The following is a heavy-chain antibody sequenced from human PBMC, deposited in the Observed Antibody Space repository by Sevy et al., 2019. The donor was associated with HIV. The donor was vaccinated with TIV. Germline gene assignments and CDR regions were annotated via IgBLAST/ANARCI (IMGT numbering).Heavy chain of an antibody. CDR2: ISSSSSYI. Sequence: GGSLRLSCAASGFTFSSYSMNWVRQAPGKGLEWVSCISSSSSYIYYADSVKGRFTISRDNAKNSLYLQMNSLRAEDTAVYYCARVLYDFWSGYFNWFDPWGQGTLVTVSS. CDR1: GFTFSSYS. J-gene: IGHJ5*02. V-gene: IGHV3-21*01. CDR3: ARVLYDFWSGYFNWFDP. D-gene: IGHD3-3*01.